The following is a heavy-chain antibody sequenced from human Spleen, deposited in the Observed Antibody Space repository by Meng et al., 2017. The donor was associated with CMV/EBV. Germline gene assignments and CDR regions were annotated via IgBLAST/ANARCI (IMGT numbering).Heavy chain of an antibody. CDR2: FYSGGTTT. D-gene: IGHD3-3*01. Sequence: GGSMRLSCAASGFTFKNYAMSWVRQAPGKGLEWVSVFYSGGTTTYYADSVKGRFTISRDNSKITLYLQMNSLRVEDTAVYYCAKSGGLEWLFADYWGQGTLVTVSS. CDR3: AKSGGLEWLFADY. J-gene: IGHJ4*02. CDR1: GFTFKNYA. V-gene: IGHV3-23*03.